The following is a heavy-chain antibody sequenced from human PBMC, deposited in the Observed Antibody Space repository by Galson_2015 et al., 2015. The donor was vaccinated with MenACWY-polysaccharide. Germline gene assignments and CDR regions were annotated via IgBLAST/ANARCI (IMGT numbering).Heavy chain of an antibody. V-gene: IGHV4-39*01. CDR1: RGSISSRGHH. D-gene: IGHD2-2*01. Sequence: ETLSLPCTVSRGSISSRGHHWGWIRQPPGKGLEWIGIVYYSGNTYYNPSLESRVTISVDTSKNQFSLKLNSVTAADTALYYCARAPTPYCSSTSCFNKYAFDIWGQGTMVTVSS. J-gene: IGHJ3*02. CDR3: ARAPTPYCSSTSCFNKYAFDI. CDR2: VYYSGNT.